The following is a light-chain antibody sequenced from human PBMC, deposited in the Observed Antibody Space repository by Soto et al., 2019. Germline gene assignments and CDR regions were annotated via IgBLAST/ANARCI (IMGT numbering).Light chain of an antibody. Sequence: DIQMTQSPSTLSGSVVDRVTITCRASQTISSWLAWYQQKPGKAPKLLIYDASSLESGVPSRFSGSGSGTEFTLTISGLQPDDSASYYCQQYNSYSKTFGQGTKVDIK. J-gene: IGKJ1*01. V-gene: IGKV1-5*01. CDR1: QTISSW. CDR3: QQYNSYSKT. CDR2: DAS.